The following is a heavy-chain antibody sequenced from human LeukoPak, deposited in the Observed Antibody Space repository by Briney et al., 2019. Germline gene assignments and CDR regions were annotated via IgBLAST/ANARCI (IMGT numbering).Heavy chain of an antibody. CDR3: ARLLPLRYFDWSTPTDY. CDR2: INHSGST. D-gene: IGHD3-9*01. Sequence: SETLSLTCAVYGGSFSGYYWSWIRQPPGKGLEWIGEINHSGSTNYNPSLKSRVTISVDTSKNQFSLKLSSVTAADTAVYYCARLLPLRYFDWSTPTDYWGQGTLVTVSS. V-gene: IGHV4-34*01. CDR1: GGSFSGYY. J-gene: IGHJ4*02.